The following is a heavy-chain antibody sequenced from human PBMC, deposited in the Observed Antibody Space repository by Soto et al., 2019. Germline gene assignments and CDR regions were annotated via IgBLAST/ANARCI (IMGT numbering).Heavy chain of an antibody. CDR1: GGTFSSYA. CDR3: AGDKGLGIPAAQGGWLDP. V-gene: IGHV1-69*01. Sequence: QVQLVQSGAEVTKPGSSVKVSCKASGGTFSSYAISWVRQAPGQGLEWMGGIIPIFGTANYAQKFQGRATITTDESTSTANKELSSLRSEDTAVYYCAGDKGLGIPAAQGGWLDPWGEGTLVTVSS. J-gene: IGHJ5*02. D-gene: IGHD6-13*01. CDR2: IIPIFGTA.